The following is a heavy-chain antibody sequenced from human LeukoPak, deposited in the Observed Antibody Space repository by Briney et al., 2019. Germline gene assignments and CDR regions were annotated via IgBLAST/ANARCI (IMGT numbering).Heavy chain of an antibody. CDR3: ARDGYGGNSFDY. D-gene: IGHD4-23*01. V-gene: IGHV1-2*02. J-gene: IGHJ4*02. Sequence: ASVKVSCKASGYTFPGHHIHWVRQAPGQGLEWMGWINPKNGGTNYAQRFQGRVTMTRDTSINTAFMELSRLNSDDTAVYFCARDGYGGNSFDYWGQGTLVTVSS. CDR1: GYTFPGHH. CDR2: INPKNGGT.